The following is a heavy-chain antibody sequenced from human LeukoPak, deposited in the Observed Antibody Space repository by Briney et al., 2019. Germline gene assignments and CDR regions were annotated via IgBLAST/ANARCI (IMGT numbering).Heavy chain of an antibody. CDR2: IIPILGIA. Sequence: ASVKVSCKASGGTFSSYAISWVRQAPGQGLEWMGRIIPILGIANYAQKFQGRVTITADKSTSTAYMELSSLRSEDTAVYYCASRGSSSVREYYGMDVWGQGTTVTVSS. J-gene: IGHJ6*02. V-gene: IGHV1-69*04. CDR1: GGTFSSYA. D-gene: IGHD6-13*01. CDR3: ASRGSSSVREYYGMDV.